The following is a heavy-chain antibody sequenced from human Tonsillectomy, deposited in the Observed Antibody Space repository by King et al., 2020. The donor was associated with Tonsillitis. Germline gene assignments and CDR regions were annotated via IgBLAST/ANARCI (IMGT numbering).Heavy chain of an antibody. CDR1: GGSITSSSYY. V-gene: IGHV4-39*01. J-gene: IGHJ3*01. CDR3: ARHSPEATSDAFDF. Sequence: QLQESGPGLVKPAETLSLTCTVSGGSITSSSYYWGWIRQPPGKGLEWIGSIYYSGITFYKPSLKSRVTMSLDTSKDHFSLRLSSVTAADTAMYYCARHSPEATSDAFDFWGQGTVVTVSS. CDR2: IYYSGIT.